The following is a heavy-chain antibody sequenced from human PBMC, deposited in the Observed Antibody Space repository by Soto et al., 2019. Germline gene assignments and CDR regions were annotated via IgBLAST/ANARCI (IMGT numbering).Heavy chain of an antibody. J-gene: IGHJ4*02. CDR1: GCTFSSYA. Sequence: PEGALRLSCAASGCTFSSYAMSWVRQAPGKGLEWVSTISGGGDNTYYADSVKGRFTISRDNSKNTLFLQMNSLRGEDTAIYYCAKGEAVAGTEFHYWGQGALVTVSS. V-gene: IGHV3-23*01. CDR3: AKGEAVAGTEFHY. D-gene: IGHD6-13*01. CDR2: ISGGGDNT.